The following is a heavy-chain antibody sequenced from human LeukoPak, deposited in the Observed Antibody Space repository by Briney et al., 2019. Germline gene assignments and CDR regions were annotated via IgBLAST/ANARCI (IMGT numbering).Heavy chain of an antibody. CDR3: ARDGSGSDHHFDY. CDR1: GFTFSSYG. CDR2: VWNGGNNN. V-gene: IGHV3-33*08. Sequence: GGSLRLSCAASGFTFSSYGMHWVRQAPGKGLKWVAFVWNGGNNNYHADSVKGRFTIYRDNSMNTLYLQMNSLKAEDTAVYYCARDGSGSDHHFDYWGQGTLVTVSS. J-gene: IGHJ4*02. D-gene: IGHD3-10*01.